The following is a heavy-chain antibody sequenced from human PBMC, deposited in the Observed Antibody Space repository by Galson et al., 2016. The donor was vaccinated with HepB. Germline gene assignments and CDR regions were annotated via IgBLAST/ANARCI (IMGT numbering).Heavy chain of an antibody. V-gene: IGHV3-33*06. J-gene: IGHJ4*02. Sequence: SLRLSCAASGFTFSNYGIHWVRQAPGKGLEWVAVIWNDGKNKQYADSVKGRFTISRDNSRDTLYLQMNSLRAEDTAVYYCAKSSSGATPRPNFDYWGQGTLVTVSS. D-gene: IGHD1-26*01. CDR3: AKSSSGATPRPNFDY. CDR2: IWNDGKNK. CDR1: GFTFSNYG.